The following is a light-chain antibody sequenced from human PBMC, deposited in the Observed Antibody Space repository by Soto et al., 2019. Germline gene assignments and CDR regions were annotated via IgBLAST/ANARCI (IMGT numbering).Light chain of an antibody. CDR1: KSVSNY. CDR2: GAS. Sequence: EVVLTQPPGTLSLSPGERATLACRASKSVSNYLAWYQKKPGQDPRLLIYGASSRATGIPDRFSGSGSGTDFNLTISRLDTEDFAVYFCQQYGISTFTFGPGTKVDIK. V-gene: IGKV3-20*01. CDR3: QQYGISTFT. J-gene: IGKJ3*01.